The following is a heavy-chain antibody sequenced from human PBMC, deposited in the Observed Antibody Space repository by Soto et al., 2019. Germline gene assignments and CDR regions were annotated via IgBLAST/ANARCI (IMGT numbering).Heavy chain of an antibody. CDR2: ISWNSGSI. J-gene: IGHJ4*02. CDR1: GFTFDEYC. CDR3: AKTATSSSDHHPLYFDY. Sequence: GGSLRLSCAAAGFTFDEYCMHWVRQAPGKGLEWVSGISWNSGSIDYADSVKGRFTISRDNAKHSLHLQMNSLKAEDTALYYCAKTATSSSDHHPLYFDYWGQGTQVTVSS. V-gene: IGHV3-9*01. D-gene: IGHD6-6*01.